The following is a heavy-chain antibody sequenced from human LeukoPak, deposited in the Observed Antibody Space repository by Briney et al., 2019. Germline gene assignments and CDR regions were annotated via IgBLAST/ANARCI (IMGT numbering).Heavy chain of an antibody. Sequence: SETLSLTCTVSGGSISSYFWSWIRQPPGKGLEWIGYIYYSGSTSYNPSLKGRVTISVDTSKNQFSLKLSSVTAADTAVYYCAATSGFCTGGRCYLLDSWGQGTLVSVSS. CDR2: IYYSGST. J-gene: IGHJ4*02. CDR1: GGSISSYF. D-gene: IGHD2-15*01. CDR3: AATSGFCTGGRCYLLDS. V-gene: IGHV4-59*12.